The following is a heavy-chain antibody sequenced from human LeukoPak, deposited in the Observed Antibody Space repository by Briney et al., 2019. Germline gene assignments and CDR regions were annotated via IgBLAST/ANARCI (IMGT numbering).Heavy chain of an antibody. Sequence: NPSETLSLTCAVYGGSFSGYYWSWIRQPPGKGIEWIGEINHRGSTNNSASLKSRVTISLDTSKNQLSLRLSSVTAADTAVYYCARGEPLRLGELDYFDPWGQGTLVTVSS. CDR3: ARGEPLRLGELDYFDP. CDR2: INHRGST. D-gene: IGHD3-16*01. V-gene: IGHV4-34*01. J-gene: IGHJ5*02. CDR1: GGSFSGYY.